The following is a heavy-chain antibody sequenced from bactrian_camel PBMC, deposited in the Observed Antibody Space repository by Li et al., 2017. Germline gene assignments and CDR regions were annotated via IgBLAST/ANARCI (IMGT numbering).Heavy chain of an antibody. CDR3: ATDLDSYGWSFGY. V-gene: IGHV3S54*01. D-gene: IGHD8*01. CDR2: IRPSGGET. CDR1: GHSRGSNC. J-gene: IGHJ6*01. Sequence: VQLVESGGGSVQTGGSLRLSCAVSGHSRGSNCVGWYRLPPGRAPAEREGIAAIRPSGGETWYAGSVKGRFTISRDNANNTLYLQMNSLKSEDTALYYCATDLDSYGWSFGYWGQGTQVTVS.